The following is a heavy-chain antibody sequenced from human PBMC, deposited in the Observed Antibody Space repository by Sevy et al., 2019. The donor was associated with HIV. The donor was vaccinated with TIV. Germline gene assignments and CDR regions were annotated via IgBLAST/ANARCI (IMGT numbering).Heavy chain of an antibody. CDR2: IYYSGST. D-gene: IGHD3-22*01. J-gene: IGHJ4*02. V-gene: IGHV4-59*01. CDR1: GGSISSYY. Sequence: SETLSLTCTVSGGSISSYYWSWIRQPPGKGLEWIGYIYYSGSTNYNPSLKSRVTISVDTSKNQFSLKLSSVTAADTAVYYCARYYYDSSGLDYWGQGTLVTVSS. CDR3: ARYYYDSSGLDY.